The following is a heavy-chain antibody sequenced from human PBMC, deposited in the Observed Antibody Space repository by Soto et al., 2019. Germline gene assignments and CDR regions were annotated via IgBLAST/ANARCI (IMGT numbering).Heavy chain of an antibody. V-gene: IGHV4-39*01. CDR2: IYYSGST. CDR1: GGSISSSSYY. D-gene: IGHD5-12*01. CDR3: AAVATTRGFDY. Sequence: NLSLTCTVSGGSISSSSYYWGWIRQPPGKGLEWIGSIYYSGSTYYNPSLKSRVTISVDTSKNQFSLKLSSVTAADTAVYYCAAVATTRGFDYWGQGTLVTVSS. J-gene: IGHJ4*02.